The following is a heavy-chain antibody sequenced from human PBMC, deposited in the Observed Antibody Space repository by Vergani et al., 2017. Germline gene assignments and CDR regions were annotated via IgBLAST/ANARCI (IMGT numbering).Heavy chain of an antibody. V-gene: IGHV3-21*01. CDR3: ARDLLVWGVTETYYYYGMDV. D-gene: IGHD3-10*01. J-gene: IGHJ6*02. Sequence: EVQLVESGGGLVKPGGSLRLSCAASGFTFSSYSMNWVRQAPGKGLEWVSSISSSSSYIYYADSVKGRFTISRDNAKNSLYLQMNSLRAEDTAVYYCARDLLVWGVTETYYYYGMDVWGQGTTVTVSS. CDR2: ISSSSSYI. CDR1: GFTFSSYS.